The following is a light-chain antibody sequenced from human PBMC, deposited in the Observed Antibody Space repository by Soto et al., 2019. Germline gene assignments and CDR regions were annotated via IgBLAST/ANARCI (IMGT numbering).Light chain of an antibody. Sequence: EIVMTQSPATLSVSPGERATLSCRASQSVSSNLAWYQQKPGQAPRLLIYGASTRATGIPARFSGSGSGTEFTLTITSLQSEDFVVYYCQQYNNWPLYTIGQGTKLELK. CDR1: QSVSSN. J-gene: IGKJ2*01. CDR3: QQYNNWPLYT. CDR2: GAS. V-gene: IGKV3-15*01.